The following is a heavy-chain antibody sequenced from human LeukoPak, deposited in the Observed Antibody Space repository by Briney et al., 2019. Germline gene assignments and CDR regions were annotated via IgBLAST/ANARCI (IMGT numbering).Heavy chain of an antibody. V-gene: IGHV3-69-1*01. CDR2: VSDSRDV. CDR3: ARDKYSSSSYYFDY. Sequence: KSGGSLRLSCAASGFTFSTYTMNWVRQAPGKGLEWVSTVSDSRDVHYSDSVKGRFTISRDNSKNTLYLQMNSLRAEDTAVYYCARDKYSSSSYYFDYWGQGTLVTVSS. D-gene: IGHD6-6*01. J-gene: IGHJ4*02. CDR1: GFTFSTYT.